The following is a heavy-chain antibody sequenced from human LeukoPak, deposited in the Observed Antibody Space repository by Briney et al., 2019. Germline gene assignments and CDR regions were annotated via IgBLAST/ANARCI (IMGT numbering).Heavy chain of an antibody. CDR2: ISRSGSTK. V-gene: IGHV3-11*04. CDR3: ARDWSDYDILTGYSNDAFDI. CDR1: GFTFSDYN. D-gene: IGHD3-9*01. J-gene: IGHJ3*02. Sequence: PGGSLRLSCAASGFTFSDYNMRWIRQAPGKGLEWVSSISRSGSTKYYADSVKGRFTISRDNAKSSLFLQMNRLRAEDTAVYYCARDWSDYDILTGYSNDAFDIWGQGTMVTVSS.